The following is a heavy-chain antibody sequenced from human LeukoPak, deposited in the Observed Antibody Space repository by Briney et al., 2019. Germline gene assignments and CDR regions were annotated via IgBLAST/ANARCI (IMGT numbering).Heavy chain of an antibody. CDR2: ISGSNSYI. CDR1: GFTFSSYT. Sequence: GGSLRLSCAASGFTFSSYTMHWIRQAPGKGLEWVSSISGSNSYIFYADSVKGRFTVSRDNAKDSLYLQMNSLRAEDTAVYYRARALTTLTYEGYWGQGTLVTVSS. V-gene: IGHV3-21*01. CDR3: ARALTTLTYEGY. J-gene: IGHJ4*02. D-gene: IGHD1-1*01.